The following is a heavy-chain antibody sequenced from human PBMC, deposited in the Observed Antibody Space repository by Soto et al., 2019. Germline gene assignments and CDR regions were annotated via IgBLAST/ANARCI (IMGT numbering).Heavy chain of an antibody. CDR3: ARESRSLRSQKDFDY. D-gene: IGHD3-3*01. Sequence: QVQLVQSGAEVKKPGASVKVSCKASGYTFTSYGISWVRQAPGQALEWMGWISAYNGNTNYAQKLQGRVTMTTDTSTSKAYMELRSLRSDDTAVYYCARESRSLRSQKDFDYWGQGTLVTVSS. V-gene: IGHV1-18*01. CDR2: ISAYNGNT. CDR1: GYTFTSYG. J-gene: IGHJ4*02.